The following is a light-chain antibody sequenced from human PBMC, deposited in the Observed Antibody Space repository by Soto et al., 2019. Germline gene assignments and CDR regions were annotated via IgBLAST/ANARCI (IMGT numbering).Light chain of an antibody. CDR1: SSEIGAYNF. V-gene: IGLV2-14*03. CDR3: TSWTTSTTMI. J-gene: IGLJ2*01. CDR2: DVN. Sequence: QSVLTQPASVSGSPGQSITISCTGTSSEIGAYNFVSWYQQHPGKAPKLMLYDVNIRPSGVSNRFSGSKSGNTASLTISGLQAEDEADYYCTSWTTSTTMIFGGGTK.